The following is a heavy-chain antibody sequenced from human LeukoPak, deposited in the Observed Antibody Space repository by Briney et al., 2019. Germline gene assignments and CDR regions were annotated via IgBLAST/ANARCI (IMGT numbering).Heavy chain of an antibody. Sequence: GASVKVSCKASGYTFTSYDINWVRQATGQGLEWMGWMNPNSGNTGYAQKFQGRVTITRNTSISTAYMELSSLRSEDTAVYYCAVTPTSYCGGDCPDYWGQGTLVTVSS. CDR3: AVTPTSYCGGDCPDY. D-gene: IGHD2-21*02. J-gene: IGHJ4*02. CDR1: GYTFTSYD. CDR2: MNPNSGNT. V-gene: IGHV1-8*03.